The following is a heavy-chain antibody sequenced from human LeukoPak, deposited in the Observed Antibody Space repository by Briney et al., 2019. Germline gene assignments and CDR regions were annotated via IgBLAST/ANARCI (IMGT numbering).Heavy chain of an antibody. D-gene: IGHD3-16*01. CDR1: GFTFSNYA. V-gene: IGHV3-23*01. CDR2: ISGSGGST. Sequence: PGGSLRLSCAASGFTFSNYAMSWVRQAPGKGLEWVSAISGSGGSTYYADSVKGRFTISRDDSKNTLHLQMNSLRPEDTGVYYCARDDSPTGYVCDYWGQGTLVAVSS. CDR3: ARDDSPTGYVCDY. J-gene: IGHJ4*02.